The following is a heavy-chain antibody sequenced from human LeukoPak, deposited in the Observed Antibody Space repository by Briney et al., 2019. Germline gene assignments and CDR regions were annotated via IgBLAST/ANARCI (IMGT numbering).Heavy chain of an antibody. V-gene: IGHV3-21*01. J-gene: IGHJ4*02. Sequence: GGSLRHSCAASGFTFSSYSMNWVRQAPGKGLEWVSSISSSSYIYYADSVKGRFTISRDNAKNSLYLQMNSLRAEDTAVYYCARGVAGLFDYWGQGTLVTVSP. CDR3: ARGVAGLFDY. D-gene: IGHD6-19*01. CDR2: ISSSSYI. CDR1: GFTFSSYS.